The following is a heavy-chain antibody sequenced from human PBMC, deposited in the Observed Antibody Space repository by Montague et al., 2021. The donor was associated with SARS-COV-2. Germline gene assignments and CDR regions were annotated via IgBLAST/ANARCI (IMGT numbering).Heavy chain of an antibody. CDR3: ARHYGDYFYDYYGLDV. D-gene: IGHD4-17*01. V-gene: IGHV3-48*03. Sequence: SLRLSFAASGFTFSSYDMNWVRQAPGKGLEWLSYISRSGDMIYYADSVKGRFTISRDNAKRSLYLQMTSLRAEDTAVYYCARHYGDYFYDYYGLDVWGQGTTGTVSS. J-gene: IGHJ6*02. CDR1: GFTFSSYD. CDR2: ISRSGDMI.